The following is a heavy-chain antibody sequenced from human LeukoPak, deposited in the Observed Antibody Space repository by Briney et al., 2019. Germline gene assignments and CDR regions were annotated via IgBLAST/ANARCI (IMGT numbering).Heavy chain of an antibody. CDR1: GLIFTSYW. CDR2: INSDGSST. Sequence: PGGSLRLSCAASGLIFTSYWMHWVRQAPGKGLVWVSRINSDGSSTTYADSVKGRFTISRDNAKNTLYLQMNSLRAEDTAVYYCARGLYFALDYWGQGTLVTVSS. D-gene: IGHD2/OR15-2a*01. J-gene: IGHJ4*02. V-gene: IGHV3-74*01. CDR3: ARGLYFALDY.